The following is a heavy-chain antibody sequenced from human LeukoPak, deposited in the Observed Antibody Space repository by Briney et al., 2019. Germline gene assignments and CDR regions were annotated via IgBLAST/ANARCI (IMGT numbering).Heavy chain of an antibody. CDR1: GFMFSSYS. CDR2: ISSSSSHI. D-gene: IGHD3-16*01. Sequence: GGSLRFSCAASGFMFSSYSMNWVRQAPGKGLEWVSSISSSSSHIYYADSVKGRFTISRDNAKNSLYLQMNSLRAEDTAVYYCARDGAGGPDYWGQGTLVTVSS. CDR3: ARDGAGGPDY. V-gene: IGHV3-21*01. J-gene: IGHJ4*02.